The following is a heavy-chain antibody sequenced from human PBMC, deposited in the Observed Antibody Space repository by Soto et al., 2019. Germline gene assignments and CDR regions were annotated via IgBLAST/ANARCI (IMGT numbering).Heavy chain of an antibody. CDR2: ISATGGST. CDR1: GFTFNNYA. V-gene: IGHV3-23*01. J-gene: IGHJ4*02. Sequence: GGSLRLSCAASGFTFNNYAMNWVRQAPGKGLEWVATISATGGSTYYADSVKGRFTISRDNSKNTLYLQMNGLRVEDTAVYYCAKDRLAGNFDYWGQGTLVTVSS. CDR3: AKDRLAGNFDY.